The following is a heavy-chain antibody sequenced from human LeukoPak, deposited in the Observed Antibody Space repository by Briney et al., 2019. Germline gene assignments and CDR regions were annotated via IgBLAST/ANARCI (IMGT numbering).Heavy chain of an antibody. D-gene: IGHD6-19*01. V-gene: IGHV3-30*02. CDR3: AKDTAVAGTYFDY. CDR1: GFTFSSYG. Sequence: PGGSLRLSCAASGFTFSSYGMHWVRQAPGKGLEWVAFIRYDGSDKYYADSVKGRFTISRDNSKNTLYLQMNSLRAEDTAVYYCAKDTAVAGTYFDYWGQGTLVTVSS. J-gene: IGHJ4*02. CDR2: IRYDGSDK.